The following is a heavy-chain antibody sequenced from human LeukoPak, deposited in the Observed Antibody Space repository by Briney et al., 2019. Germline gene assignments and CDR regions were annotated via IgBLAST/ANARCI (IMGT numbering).Heavy chain of an antibody. Sequence: ASVKVSCKASGGTFSSYAISWVRQAPGQGLEWMGGIIPIFGPANYAQKFQGRVTITTDESTSTAYMELSSLRSEDTAVYYCATVVTRTNYFDYWGQGTLVTVSS. CDR3: ATVVTRTNYFDY. V-gene: IGHV1-69*05. CDR1: GGTFSSYA. CDR2: IIPIFGPA. D-gene: IGHD4-23*01. J-gene: IGHJ4*02.